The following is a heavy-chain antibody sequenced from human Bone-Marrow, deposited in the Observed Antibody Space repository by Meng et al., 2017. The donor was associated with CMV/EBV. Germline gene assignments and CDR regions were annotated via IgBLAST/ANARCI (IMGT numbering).Heavy chain of an antibody. J-gene: IGHJ5*02. CDR2: IRYDGSNK. CDR3: AKAAFGAVIIPWFDP. CDR1: EVIFRNWG. Sequence: EVIFRNWGRHGVRQDPGKGVGWVGFIRYDGSNKYYADSVKGRFTISRDNSKNTLYLQMNSLTTEDTAMYYCAKAAFGAVIIPWFDPWGQGTLVTVSS. V-gene: IGHV3-30*02. D-gene: IGHD3-3*01.